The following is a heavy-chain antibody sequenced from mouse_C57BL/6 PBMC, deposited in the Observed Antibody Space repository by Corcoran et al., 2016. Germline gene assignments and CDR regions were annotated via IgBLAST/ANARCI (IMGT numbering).Heavy chain of an antibody. CDR3: SGSGITTVVAY. Sequence: EVQLQQSGPVLVKPGASVKMSCKASGYTFTDYYMNWVKQSHGKSLEWIGVINPYNGGTSYNQKFKGKATLTVDKSSSTAYMELNSLTSEDSAVYYCSGSGITTVVAYWGQGTLVTVSA. CDR1: GYTFTDYY. V-gene: IGHV1-19*01. CDR2: INPYNGGT. J-gene: IGHJ3*01. D-gene: IGHD1-1*01.